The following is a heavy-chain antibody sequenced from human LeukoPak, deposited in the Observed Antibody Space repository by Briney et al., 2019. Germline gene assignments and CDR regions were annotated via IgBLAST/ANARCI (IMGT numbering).Heavy chain of an antibody. V-gene: IGHV3-30*02. CDR3: AKDRYSTSSTFTINPFDY. CDR1: GFTFNSYG. Sequence: GGSLRLSCATSGFTFNSYGMNWVRQAPGKGLEWVAFVRSDGGSEYYADSVKGRFSISRDNSKGTVDLQMNGLRLEGTAIYYCAKDRYSTSSTFTINPFDYWGQGILVTVSS. CDR2: VRSDGGSE. J-gene: IGHJ4*02. D-gene: IGHD2-2*01.